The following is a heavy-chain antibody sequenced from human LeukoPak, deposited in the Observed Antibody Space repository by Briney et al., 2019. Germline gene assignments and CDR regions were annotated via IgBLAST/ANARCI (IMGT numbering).Heavy chain of an antibody. CDR3: ASWGAVTTVDY. Sequence: GGSLRLSCAASGFTFSSYSMNWVRQAPGKGLEWVSSISSSSSYIYYADSVKGRFTISRDNAKNSLYLQMNSLRAEDTAVYYCASWGAVTTVDYWGQGTLVTVSS. D-gene: IGHD4-17*01. V-gene: IGHV3-21*01. CDR2: ISSSSSYI. J-gene: IGHJ4*02. CDR1: GFTFSSYS.